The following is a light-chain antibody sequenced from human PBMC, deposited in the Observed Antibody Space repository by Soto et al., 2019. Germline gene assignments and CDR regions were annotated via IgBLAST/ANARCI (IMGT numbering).Light chain of an antibody. CDR2: AAS. CDR3: QQSYSTSPIT. J-gene: IGKJ5*01. CDR1: QSISSY. V-gene: IGKV1-39*01. Sequence: DLQMTQSPSSLSASVGDRVTITCRASQSISSYLNWYQQKPGKAPNLLIYAASRLQSGVPSRFSGSGSGTDFTLTISSLQPEDFATYYCQQSYSTSPITFGQGTRLEIK.